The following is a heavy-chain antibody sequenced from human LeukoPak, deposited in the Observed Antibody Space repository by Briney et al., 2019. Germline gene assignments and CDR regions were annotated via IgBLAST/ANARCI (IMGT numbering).Heavy chain of an antibody. D-gene: IGHD3-9*01. Sequence: GGSLRLSCAASGFTFSSYGMNWVRQAPGKGLEWVSSISSSSSYIYYADSVKGRFTISRDNAKNSLYLQMNSLRAEDTAVYYCARDRYDILTGSPELYYFDYGGQGTLVTVSS. CDR1: GFTFSSYG. V-gene: IGHV3-21*01. J-gene: IGHJ4*02. CDR2: ISSSSSYI. CDR3: ARDRYDILTGSPELYYFDY.